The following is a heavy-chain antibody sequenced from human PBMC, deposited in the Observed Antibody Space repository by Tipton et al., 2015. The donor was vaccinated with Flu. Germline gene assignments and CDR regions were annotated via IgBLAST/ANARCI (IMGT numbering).Heavy chain of an antibody. J-gene: IGHJ6*02. CDR1: GDSISSYY. Sequence: TLSLTCTVSGDSISSYYWTWIRQSPGKGLEWIGYISYSGSTNYNPSFKSRVTISLETSQHPFSLKLTSVTAADTAVYYCAGRREKGHDDMDVWGQGAAVTVSS. V-gene: IGHV4-59*01. CDR2: ISYSGST. CDR3: AGRREKGHDDMDV.